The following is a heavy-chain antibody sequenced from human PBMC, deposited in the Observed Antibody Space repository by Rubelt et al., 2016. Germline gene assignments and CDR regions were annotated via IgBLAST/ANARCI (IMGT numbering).Heavy chain of an antibody. CDR2: IIPIFGTA. CDR1: GGTFSSYA. V-gene: IGHV1-69*06. Sequence: QVQLVQSGAEVKKPGSSVKVSCKASGGTFSSYAISWVRQAPGQGLEWMGGIIPIFGTANYAQKLQEGVTITVEKATITADMELRNLGSDDTAGYYCARVRGDGYNYLDSWGQGTLVTVSS. CDR3: ARVRGDGYNYLDS. D-gene: IGHD5-24*01. J-gene: IGHJ4*02.